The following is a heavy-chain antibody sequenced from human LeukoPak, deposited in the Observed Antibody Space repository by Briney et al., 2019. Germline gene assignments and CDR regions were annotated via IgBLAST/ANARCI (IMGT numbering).Heavy chain of an antibody. CDR3: ARGQHKSYYYDSSGGEDPDY. CDR2: INWNGGST. Sequence: SGGSLRLSCAASGFTFDDYGMSWVRQAPGKGLEWVSGINWNGGSTGYADSLKVGFTISRDNAKNSLYLQMNSLRAEDTDLYYCARGQHKSYYYDSSGGEDPDYWGQGTLVTVSS. J-gene: IGHJ4*02. CDR1: GFTFDDYG. D-gene: IGHD3-22*01. V-gene: IGHV3-20*04.